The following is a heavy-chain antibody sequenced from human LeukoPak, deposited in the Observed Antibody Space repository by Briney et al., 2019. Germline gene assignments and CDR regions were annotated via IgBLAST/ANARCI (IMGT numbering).Heavy chain of an antibody. V-gene: IGHV4-39*07. CDR1: GGSISSSSYY. D-gene: IGHD6-6*01. Sequence: SETLSLTCTVSGGSISSSSYYWGWIRQPPGKGLEWIGSIYYSGSTYYNPSLKSRVTVSVDTSKNQFSLKLSSVTAADTAVYYCARSEPARLSAYYFDYWGQGTLVTVSS. CDR3: ARSEPARLSAYYFDY. CDR2: IYYSGST. J-gene: IGHJ4*02.